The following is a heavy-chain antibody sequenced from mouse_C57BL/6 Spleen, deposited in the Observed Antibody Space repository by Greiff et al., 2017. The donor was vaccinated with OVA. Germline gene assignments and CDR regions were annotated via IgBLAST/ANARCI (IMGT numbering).Heavy chain of an antibody. Sequence: EVNVVESEGGLVQPGSSMKLSCTASGFTFSDYYMAWVRQVPEKGLEWVANINYDGSSTYYLDSLKSRFIISRDNAKNILYLQRSSLKSEDTATYYCARRAYYSNYGAMDYWGQGTSVTVSS. CDR1: GFTFSDYY. CDR3: ARRAYYSNYGAMDY. D-gene: IGHD2-5*01. J-gene: IGHJ4*01. V-gene: IGHV5-16*01. CDR2: INYDGSST.